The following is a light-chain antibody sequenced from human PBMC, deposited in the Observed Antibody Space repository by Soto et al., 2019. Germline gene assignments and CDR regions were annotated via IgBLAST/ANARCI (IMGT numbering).Light chain of an antibody. Sequence: QSVLTQPPSVSGAPGQRVTISCTGSSSNIGAGYDVHWYQQLPGTAPKLLIYGNSNRPSGVPDRFSGSKSGTSASLAITGLQAEDEADYYCQSYDSSLSAFYVFCTGTKLTVL. V-gene: IGLV1-40*01. CDR3: QSYDSSLSAFYV. CDR2: GNS. J-gene: IGLJ1*01. CDR1: SSNIGAGYD.